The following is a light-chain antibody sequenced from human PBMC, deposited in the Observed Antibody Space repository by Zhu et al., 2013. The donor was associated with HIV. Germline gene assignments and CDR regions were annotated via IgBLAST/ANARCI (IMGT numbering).Light chain of an antibody. CDR3: QQYNSYSRT. V-gene: IGKV1-5*03. CDR1: QTVSTW. J-gene: IGKJ1*01. Sequence: DIQMTQSPSTLSASVGDRVTITCRASQTVSTWLAWYQQKPGKAPKLLVSKASNLESGVPSRFSASGSETEFTLTISSLQPDDFATYYCQQYNSYSRTFGQGPR. CDR2: KAS.